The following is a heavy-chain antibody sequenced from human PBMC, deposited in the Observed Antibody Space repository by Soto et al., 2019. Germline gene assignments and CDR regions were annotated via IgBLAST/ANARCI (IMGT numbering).Heavy chain of an antibody. V-gene: IGHV1-24*01. D-gene: IGHD1-20*01. CDR1: GYTLTELS. Sequence: GASVKVSCKVSGYTLTELSMHWVRQAPGKGLEWMGGFDPEDGETIYAQKFQGRVTMTGDTSTDTAYMELSSLRSEDTAVYYCATGRRVITGPRLGMDVWGQGTTVTVSS. CDR3: ATGRRVITGPRLGMDV. CDR2: FDPEDGET. J-gene: IGHJ6*02.